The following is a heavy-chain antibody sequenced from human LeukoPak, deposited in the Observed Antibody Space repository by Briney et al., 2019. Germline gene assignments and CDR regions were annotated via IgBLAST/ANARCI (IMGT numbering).Heavy chain of an antibody. Sequence: SGGSLRLSCAASGFTFTNAWMSWVRQAPGKGLEWVGRIKSKSDGGTTDYAAPVKGGFTISRDDSKNTLYLQMNSLKTEDTAVYYCTSGGDCSKTSCYTDWGQGTLVTVSS. V-gene: IGHV3-15*01. CDR1: GFTFTNAW. CDR3: TSGGDCSKTSCYTD. CDR2: IKSKSDGGTT. J-gene: IGHJ4*02. D-gene: IGHD2-2*02.